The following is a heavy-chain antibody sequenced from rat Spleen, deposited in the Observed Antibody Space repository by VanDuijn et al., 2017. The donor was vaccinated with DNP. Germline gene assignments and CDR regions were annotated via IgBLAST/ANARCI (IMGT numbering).Heavy chain of an antibody. Sequence: EVQLVESGGGLVQPGRSLKLSCAASGFTFSNYDMAWVRQAPTKGLEWVASISTSGGSTYYRDSVKGRFTVSRDNTKNILSLQMDSLRSEDTATYYCITWGWLLGLDAWGQGTSVTVSS. CDR3: ITWGWLLGLDA. V-gene: IGHV5-27*01. J-gene: IGHJ4*01. CDR1: GFTFSNYD. D-gene: IGHD1-12*03. CDR2: ISTSGGST.